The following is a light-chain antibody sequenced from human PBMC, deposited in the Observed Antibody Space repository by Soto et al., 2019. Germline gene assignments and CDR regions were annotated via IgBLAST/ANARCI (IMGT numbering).Light chain of an antibody. J-gene: IGLJ2*01. Sequence: QSVLTQPASVSGSPGQSITISCTGTSSDVGGYDYVSWQQQHPGKAPKLMIYEVNTRPSGVSNRFSGSKSGNTASLTISGLQAEDEADYYCCSYTSSGAHVFGGGTKVTVL. CDR3: CSYTSSGAHV. CDR1: SSDVGGYDY. CDR2: EVN. V-gene: IGLV2-14*01.